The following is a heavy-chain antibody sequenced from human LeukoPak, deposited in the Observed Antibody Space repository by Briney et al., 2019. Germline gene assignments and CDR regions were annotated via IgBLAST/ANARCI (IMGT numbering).Heavy chain of an antibody. Sequence: ASVKVSCKASGYTFTSYAMHWVRQAPGQRLEWMGWINAGNGNTKYSQKFQGRVTITRDTSASTAYMELSSLRSEDTAVYYYARGYSSSWYSFSYWGQGTLVTVSS. V-gene: IGHV1-3*01. D-gene: IGHD6-13*01. CDR1: GYTFTSYA. CDR2: INAGNGNT. CDR3: ARGYSSSWYSFSY. J-gene: IGHJ4*02.